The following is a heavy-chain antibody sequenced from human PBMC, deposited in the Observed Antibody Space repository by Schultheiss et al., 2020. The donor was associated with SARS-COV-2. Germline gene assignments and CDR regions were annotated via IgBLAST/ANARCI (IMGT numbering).Heavy chain of an antibody. J-gene: IGHJ6*02. V-gene: IGHV4-34*01. Sequence: GSLRLSCTVSGGSISSYYWSWIRQPPGKGLEWIGEINHSGSTNYNPSLKSRVTISVDTSKNQFSLKLSSVTAADTAVYYCARDNYYYGMDVWGQGTRSPSP. CDR3: ARDNYYYGMDV. CDR1: GGSISSYY. CDR2: INHSGST.